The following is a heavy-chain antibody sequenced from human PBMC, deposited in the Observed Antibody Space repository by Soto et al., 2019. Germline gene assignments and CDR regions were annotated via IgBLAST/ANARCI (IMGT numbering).Heavy chain of an antibody. CDR2: ISGSGDST. Sequence: EVQLLESGGGLVQPGGSLRLSCAASGFTFSSYAMSWVRQAPGKGLEWVSVISGSGDSTYYADSVRGRFTISRDNSKNTLYLQMNSLRAEDTAVYDGAKERDVAAAGPTKFYGMDVWGQGTTVTVSS. CDR1: GFTFSSYA. J-gene: IGHJ6*02. CDR3: AKERDVAAAGPTKFYGMDV. D-gene: IGHD6-13*01. V-gene: IGHV3-23*01.